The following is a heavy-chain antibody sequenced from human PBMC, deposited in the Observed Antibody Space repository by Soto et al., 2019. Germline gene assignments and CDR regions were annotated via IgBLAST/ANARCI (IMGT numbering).Heavy chain of an antibody. CDR2: IYYSGST. Sequence: PSETLSLTCTVSGDSISSYYWSWIRQPPGKGLEWIGYIYYSGSTNYNPSLKSRVTISVDTSKNQFSLKPSSVTAADTAVYYCARSNGDYGDYWSQGTLLTVSS. D-gene: IGHD4-17*01. J-gene: IGHJ4*02. CDR3: ARSNGDYGDY. V-gene: IGHV4-59*01. CDR1: GDSISSYY.